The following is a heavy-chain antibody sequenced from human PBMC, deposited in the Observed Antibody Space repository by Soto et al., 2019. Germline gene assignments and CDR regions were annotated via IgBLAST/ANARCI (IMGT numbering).Heavy chain of an antibody. CDR1: GFTFDDYA. CDR2: ISWNGASI. V-gene: IGHV3-9*01. D-gene: IGHD3-10*01. CDR3: ANLPLYGSGFDC. J-gene: IGHJ4*02. Sequence: EVQLVEPGGGLVQPGRSLRLSCAASGFTFDDYAIHWVRQAPGRGLEWVAGISWNGASIGYADSVKGRFTISRDNAKNSLHLQMNSLRSEDTALYYCANLPLYGSGFDCWGQGTLVTVSS.